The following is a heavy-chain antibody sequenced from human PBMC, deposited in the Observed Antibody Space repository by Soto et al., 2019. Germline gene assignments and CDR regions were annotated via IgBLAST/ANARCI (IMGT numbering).Heavy chain of an antibody. V-gene: IGHV4-34*01. CDR3: ARGRGYSSSWFYYYYGMDV. Sequence: QVQLQQWGAGLLKPSETLSLTCAVYGGSFSGYYWSWIRQPPGKGLEWIGEINHSGSTNYNPSLKSRVTISVDTSKTQFSLKLSSVTAADTAVYYCARGRGYSSSWFYYYYGMDVWGQGTTVTVSS. CDR2: INHSGST. J-gene: IGHJ6*02. CDR1: GGSFSGYY. D-gene: IGHD6-13*01.